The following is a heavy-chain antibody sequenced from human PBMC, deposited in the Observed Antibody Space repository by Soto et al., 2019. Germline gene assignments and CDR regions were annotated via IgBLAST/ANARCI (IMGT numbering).Heavy chain of an antibody. Sequence: QVQLQESGPGLVKPSQTLSLTCTVSGGSISSGDYYWSWIRQPPGKGLEWIGYIYYSGSTYYNPSLKSRVTLSVHTSKNQCSLKLSSVTAADTAVYYCARVLSYGDYGYFDYWGQGTLVTVSS. J-gene: IGHJ4*02. CDR1: GGSISSGDYY. V-gene: IGHV4-30-4*01. CDR2: IYYSGST. D-gene: IGHD4-17*01. CDR3: ARVLSYGDYGYFDY.